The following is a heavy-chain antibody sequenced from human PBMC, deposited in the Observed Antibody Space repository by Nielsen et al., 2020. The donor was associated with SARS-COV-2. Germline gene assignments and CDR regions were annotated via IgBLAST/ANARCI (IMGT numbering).Heavy chain of an antibody. Sequence: RQAPGKGLEWIGEINHSGGTNYNPSLKSRVTISVDTSKNQFSLKLSSVTAADTAVYYCARVLVRGVLDYWGQGTLVTVSS. V-gene: IGHV4-34*01. CDR2: INHSGGT. D-gene: IGHD3-10*01. CDR3: ARVLVRGVLDY. J-gene: IGHJ4*02.